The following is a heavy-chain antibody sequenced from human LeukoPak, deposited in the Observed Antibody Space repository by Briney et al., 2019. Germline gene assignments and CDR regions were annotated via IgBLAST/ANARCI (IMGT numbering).Heavy chain of an antibody. J-gene: IGHJ4*02. V-gene: IGHV3-66*01. CDR1: EFSVGSNY. Sequence: GGSLRLSCAASEFSVGSNYMTWVRQAPGKGLGWVSLIYSGGSTYYADSVKGRFTISRDNSKNTPYLQMNSLRAEDTAVYYCARAPPLGYSSGWFFDYWGQGTLVTVSS. D-gene: IGHD6-19*01. CDR2: IYSGGST. CDR3: ARAPPLGYSSGWFFDY.